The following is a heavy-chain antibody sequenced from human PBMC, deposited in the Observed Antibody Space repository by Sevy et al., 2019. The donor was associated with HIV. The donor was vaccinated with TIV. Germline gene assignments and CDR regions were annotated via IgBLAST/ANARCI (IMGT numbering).Heavy chain of an antibody. CDR2: ISSRGSAT. V-gene: IGHV3-48*03. J-gene: IGHJ4*02. Sequence: GGSLRLSCAASGFIFSSYEMTWVRQAPGKGLEWVSSISSRGSATYYANSVRGRFTIFRDNAENSLYLQMNSLRAEDTAVYYCARDLPPSATTVAHFDYWGQGTLVTVSS. D-gene: IGHD4-17*01. CDR1: GFIFSSYE. CDR3: ARDLPPSATTVAHFDY.